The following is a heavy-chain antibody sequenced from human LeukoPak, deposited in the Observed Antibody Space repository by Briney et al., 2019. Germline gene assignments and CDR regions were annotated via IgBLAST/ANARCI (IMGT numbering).Heavy chain of an antibody. V-gene: IGHV1-69*13. J-gene: IGHJ5*02. CDR2: IIPIFGTA. D-gene: IGHD2-2*02. CDR3: AGSMPVPAAILRNWFDP. Sequence: SVKVSCKASGGTFSSYAISWVRQAPGQGLEWMGGIIPIFGTANYAQKFQGRVTITADESTSTAYMELSSLRSEDTAVYYCAGSMPVPAAILRNWFDPWGQGTLVTVSS. CDR1: GGTFSSYA.